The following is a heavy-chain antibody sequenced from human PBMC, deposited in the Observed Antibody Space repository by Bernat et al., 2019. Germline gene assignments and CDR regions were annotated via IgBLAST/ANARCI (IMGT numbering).Heavy chain of an antibody. CDR2: IYYTGST. Sequence: QVQLQESGPRPVKPSETLSLTCTVSGGSMSSSYWSWIRQPPGKGLEWIGYIYYTGSTNYNPSLKSRVTISVDTSKNQFSLKVSSVTAADTAVYYCARDWRSSGYYTTPYFGMDVWGQGTTVIVSS. J-gene: IGHJ6*02. CDR1: GGSMSSSY. D-gene: IGHD3-3*01. CDR3: ARDWRSSGYYTTPYFGMDV. V-gene: IGHV4-59*01.